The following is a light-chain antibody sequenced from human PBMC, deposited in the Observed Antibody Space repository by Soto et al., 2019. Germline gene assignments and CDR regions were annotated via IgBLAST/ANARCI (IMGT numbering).Light chain of an antibody. J-gene: IGLJ1*01. CDR2: EVS. Sequence: QSALTQPASVSGPPGQSITISCTGTSSGIRDYNYVSWYQQLPGNAPKLIMYEVSNRPSGISNRFSGSKSGNTASLTISGLQAEDEADYYCSSKSPDFFGTGTKVTVL. V-gene: IGLV2-14*01. CDR3: SSKSPDF. CDR1: SSGIRDYNY.